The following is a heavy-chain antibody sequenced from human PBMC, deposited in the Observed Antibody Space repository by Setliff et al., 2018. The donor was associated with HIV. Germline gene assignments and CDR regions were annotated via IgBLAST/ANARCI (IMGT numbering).Heavy chain of an antibody. CDR2: IYHSGST. V-gene: IGHV4-38-2*01. CDR3: ARADGSGSYYLYYYYGMDV. D-gene: IGHD3-10*01. Sequence: SETLSLTCAVSGYSISSGYYWGWIRQPPGKGLEWIGNIYHSGSTYYNPSLKSRVTISVDTSKNQFSLRLSSVTAADTAVYYCARADGSGSYYLYYYYGMDVWGQGTTVTVTS. CDR1: GYSISSGYY. J-gene: IGHJ6*02.